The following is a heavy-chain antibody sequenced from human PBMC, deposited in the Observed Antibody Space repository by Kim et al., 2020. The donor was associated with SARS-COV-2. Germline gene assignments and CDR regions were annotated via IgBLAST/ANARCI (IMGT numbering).Heavy chain of an antibody. J-gene: IGHJ4*02. D-gene: IGHD3-3*01. V-gene: IGHV4-31*02. Sequence: YLKSRVTISVDTSKNKFYLKLSSVTAADTAVYYCARGRSTIFGVVTEFDYWGQGTLVTVSS. CDR3: ARGRSTIFGVVTEFDY.